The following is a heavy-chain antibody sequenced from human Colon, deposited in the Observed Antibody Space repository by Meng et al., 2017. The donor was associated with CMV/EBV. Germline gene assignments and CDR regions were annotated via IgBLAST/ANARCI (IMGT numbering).Heavy chain of an antibody. V-gene: IGHV3-9*01. CDR3: ASRAVAGGI. CDR1: GFSFDDYG. Sequence: GESLKISCTASGFSFDDYGMHWIRQAPGKGLEWVSGISWNSGNIDYADSVKGRFTISRDNAKNSLYLQMNSLRAEDTAVYYCASRAVAGGIWGQGTMVTVSS. CDR2: ISWNSGNI. D-gene: IGHD6-19*01. J-gene: IGHJ3*02.